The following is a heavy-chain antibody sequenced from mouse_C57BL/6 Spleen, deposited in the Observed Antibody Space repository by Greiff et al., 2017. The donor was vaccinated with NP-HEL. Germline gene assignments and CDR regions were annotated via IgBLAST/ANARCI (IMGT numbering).Heavy chain of an antibody. D-gene: IGHD2-10*02. CDR2: IYPGSGST. CDR3: ARLGYGNYGAMDY. J-gene: IGHJ4*01. CDR1: GYTFTSYW. V-gene: IGHV1-55*01. Sequence: VQLQQSGAELVKPGASVKMSCKASGYTFTSYWITWVKQRPGQGLEWIGDIYPGSGSTNYNEKFKSKATLTVDTSSSTAYMQLSSLTSEDSAVYYCARLGYGNYGAMDYWGQGTSVTVSS.